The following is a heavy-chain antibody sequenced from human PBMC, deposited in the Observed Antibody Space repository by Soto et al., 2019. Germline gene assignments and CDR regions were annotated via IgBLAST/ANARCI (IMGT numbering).Heavy chain of an antibody. CDR1: GFSDSRNY. D-gene: IGHD3-10*01. J-gene: IGHJ4*02. CDR2: VYSGGAT. V-gene: IGHV3-53*02. Sequence: QLVETGGGLIQPGTSLSLSCAASGFSDSRNYMTWVRQAPGKGLEWVSFVYSGGATFYADSVKGRFILSRDDSQNTMYLKMNNLRAEDTAVYYCARVPGRLWGRGTLVTVAS. CDR3: ARVPGRL.